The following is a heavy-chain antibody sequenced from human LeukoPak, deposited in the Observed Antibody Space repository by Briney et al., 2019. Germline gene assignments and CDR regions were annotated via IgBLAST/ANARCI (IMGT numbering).Heavy chain of an antibody. CDR2: INNDGSSA. CDR3: ARPVVAATTPDTFDI. Sequence: GGSLRLSCAASGFTFSSYWMHWVRQTPGKGLIYISRINNDGSSANYADSVRGRFTISRDNAENTLYLQMNSLRAEDTAVYYCARPVVAATTPDTFDIWGQGTMVTVSS. V-gene: IGHV3-74*01. CDR1: GFTFSSYW. D-gene: IGHD2-15*01. J-gene: IGHJ3*02.